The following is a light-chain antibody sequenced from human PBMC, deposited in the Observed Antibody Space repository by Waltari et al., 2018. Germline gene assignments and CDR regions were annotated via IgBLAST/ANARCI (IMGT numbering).Light chain of an antibody. Sequence: ALTQSPGTLSLSPGETATLSCRASQSVIKYLAWYQQKPGRAPRSLIYHASPRATGIPDRFSGSGSGTDFRLTISRLEPEDFAVYYCQKYDSLPATFGQGTRVEIK. CDR2: HAS. CDR1: QSVIKY. V-gene: IGKV3-20*01. CDR3: QKYDSLPAT. J-gene: IGKJ1*01.